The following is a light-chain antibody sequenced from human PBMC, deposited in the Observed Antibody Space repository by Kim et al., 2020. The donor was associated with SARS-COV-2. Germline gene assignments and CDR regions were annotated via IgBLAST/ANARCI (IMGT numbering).Light chain of an antibody. CDR1: GSDNGSNNF. Sequence: QSITSSCTATGSDNGSNNFVSWYQQHPNKAPKLLIYEVNDRPSGVANRFSGSKSANTASLTISGLQAEDEAFYYCSSYTSSPTSWVFGGGTKVTVL. CDR2: EVN. V-gene: IGLV2-14*01. CDR3: SSYTSSPTSWV. J-gene: IGLJ3*02.